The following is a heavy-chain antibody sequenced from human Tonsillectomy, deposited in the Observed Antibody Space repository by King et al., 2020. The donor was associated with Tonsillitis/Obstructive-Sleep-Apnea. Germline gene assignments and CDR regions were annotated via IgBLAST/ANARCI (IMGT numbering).Heavy chain of an antibody. V-gene: IGHV3-23*04. Sequence: VQLVESGGGLVQPGGSLRLSCAASGFTFSSYAMSWVRQAPGKGLEWVSAISGSGGSTYYADSVKGRFTISRDNSKTTLYLQMNSLRAEDTVVYYCAKALTIHAAAALGSDYWGQGTLVTVSS. D-gene: IGHD6-13*01. CDR3: AKALTIHAAAALGSDY. CDR1: GFTFSSYA. CDR2: ISGSGGST. J-gene: IGHJ4*02.